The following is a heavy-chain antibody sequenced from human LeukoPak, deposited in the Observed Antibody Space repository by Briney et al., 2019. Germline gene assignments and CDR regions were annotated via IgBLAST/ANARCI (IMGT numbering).Heavy chain of an antibody. Sequence: SVKVSCKASGGTFSSYAISWVRQAPGQGLEWMGRIIPILGIANYAQKFQGRVTITADKSTSTAYMELSSLRSEDTAVYYCAREGGRAYSSSVNWFDPWGQGTLVTVSS. CDR1: GGTFSSYA. CDR3: AREGGRAYSSSVNWFDP. J-gene: IGHJ5*02. CDR2: IIPILGIA. D-gene: IGHD6-6*01. V-gene: IGHV1-69*04.